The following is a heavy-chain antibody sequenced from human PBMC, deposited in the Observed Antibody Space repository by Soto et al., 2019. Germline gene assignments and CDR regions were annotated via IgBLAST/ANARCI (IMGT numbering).Heavy chain of an antibody. CDR3: ARVKLAGRGSFHY. CDR2: ASSNGDRT. Sequence: PGGSLRLSCAVSGFTFSNYGMSWVRQAPGKGLEWVSAASSNGDRTRYADSVKGRFTISRDNSNNTLYLHMHSLRADDTAVYYCARVKLAGRGSFHYWGQGTLVTVSS. CDR1: GFTFSNYG. D-gene: IGHD3-3*02. V-gene: IGHV3-23*01. J-gene: IGHJ4*02.